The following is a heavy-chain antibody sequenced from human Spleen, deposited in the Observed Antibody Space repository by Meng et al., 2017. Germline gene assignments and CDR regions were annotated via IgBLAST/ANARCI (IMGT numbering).Heavy chain of an antibody. CDR1: GGSFSDYY. V-gene: IGHV4-34*01. CDR2: INHSGST. CDR3: ARGPTTMAHDFDY. J-gene: IGHJ4*02. D-gene: IGHD4-11*01. Sequence: QVPLQQWGGGLLNPSATLSLTCGVSGGSFSDYYWSWIRQPPGKGLEWIGEINHSGSTNYNPSLESRATISVDTSQNNLSLKLSSVTAADSAVYYCARGPTTMAHDFDYWGQGTLVTVSS.